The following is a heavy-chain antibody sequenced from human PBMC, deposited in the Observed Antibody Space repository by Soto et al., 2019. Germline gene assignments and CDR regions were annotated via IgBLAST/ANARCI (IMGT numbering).Heavy chain of an antibody. Sequence: QVQLVESGGGVVQPGRSLRLSCAASGFTFSSYGMHWVRQAPGKGLEWVAVIWYDGSNKYYADSVKGRFTISRDNSKNTLYLQMNSLRAEETAVYYCARVDIVATTYGMDVWGQGTTVTVSS. CDR1: GFTFSSYG. V-gene: IGHV3-33*01. CDR2: IWYDGSNK. J-gene: IGHJ6*02. D-gene: IGHD5-12*01. CDR3: ARVDIVATTYGMDV.